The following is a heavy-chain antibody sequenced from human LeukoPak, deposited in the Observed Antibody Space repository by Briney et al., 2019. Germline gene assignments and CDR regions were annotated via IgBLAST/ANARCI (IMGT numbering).Heavy chain of an antibody. CDR3: AKAKGYYDSSGFDY. V-gene: IGHV3-23*01. D-gene: IGHD3-22*01. CDR1: GFTFSSYA. J-gene: IGHJ4*02. CDR2: ISGSGGST. Sequence: GGSLRLSCAASGFTFSSYAMSSVRQAPGKGLEWVSAISGSGGSTYYADSVKGRFTISRDNSKNTLYLQMNSLRAEDTAVYYCAKAKGYYDSSGFDYWGQGTLVTVSS.